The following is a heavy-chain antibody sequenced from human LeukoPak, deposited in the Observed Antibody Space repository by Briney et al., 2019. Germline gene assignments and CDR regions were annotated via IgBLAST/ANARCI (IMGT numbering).Heavy chain of an antibody. V-gene: IGHV5-51*01. CDR1: GYSFTSYW. CDR2: IYPGDSDT. D-gene: IGHD3-9*01. Sequence: GESLKISCKGSGYSFTSYWIGWVRQMPGKGLEWMGIIYPGDSDTRYSPSFQGQVTISADKSISTASLQWSSLKASDTAMYYCASPPYYDILTGEVFDYWGQGTLVTVSS. J-gene: IGHJ4*02. CDR3: ASPPYYDILTGEVFDY.